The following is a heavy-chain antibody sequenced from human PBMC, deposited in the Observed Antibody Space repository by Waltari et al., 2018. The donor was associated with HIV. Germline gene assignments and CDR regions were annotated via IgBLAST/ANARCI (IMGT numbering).Heavy chain of an antibody. V-gene: IGHV4-34*01. D-gene: IGHD3-9*01. CDR3: ARGGSFGWDEDYFDH. CDR1: GGSLSGYS. CDR2: VSHSGAT. J-gene: IGHJ4*02. Sequence: QVQLQQWGAGLLKPSETLSLTCAVYGGSLSGYSWSWIRLAPGAGLEWIGDVSHSGATNYNPSLKSLVTMSVYRSKDQFSLKVKSVTAADIAHYYVARGGSFGWDEDYFDHWGQGTPVIVSS.